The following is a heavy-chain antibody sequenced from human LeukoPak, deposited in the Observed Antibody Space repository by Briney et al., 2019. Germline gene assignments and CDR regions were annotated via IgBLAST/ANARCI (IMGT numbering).Heavy chain of an antibody. D-gene: IGHD2-15*01. CDR3: AREPSSPHVTQNYFDY. V-gene: IGHV4-61*02. CDR2: IYTSGST. CDR1: GGSISSGSYY. Sequence: SETLSLTCTVSGGSISSGSYYWSWIRQPAGKGLEWIGRIYTSGSTNYNPSLKSRVTISVDTSKNQFSLKLSSVTAADTAVYYCAREPSSPHVTQNYFDYWGQGTLVTVSS. J-gene: IGHJ4*02.